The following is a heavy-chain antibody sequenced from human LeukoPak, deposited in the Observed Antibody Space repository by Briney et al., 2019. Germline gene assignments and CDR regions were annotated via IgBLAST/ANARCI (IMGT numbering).Heavy chain of an antibody. CDR1: GGSISSGSYY. D-gene: IGHD4-17*01. CDR3: ARGVHGDYRWYFDL. Sequence: TLSLTCTVSGGSISSGSYYWSWIRQPAGKGLEWIGRIYTSGSTNYNPSLKSRVTISVDTSKNKFSLKLSAVTAADTAVYYCARGVHGDYRWYFDLWGRGTLVTVSS. V-gene: IGHV4-61*02. J-gene: IGHJ2*01. CDR2: IYTSGST.